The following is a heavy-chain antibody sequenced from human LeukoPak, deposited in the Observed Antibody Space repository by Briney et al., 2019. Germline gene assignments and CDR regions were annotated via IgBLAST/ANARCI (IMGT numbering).Heavy chain of an antibody. V-gene: IGHV4-39*01. D-gene: IGHD3-3*01. CDR3: ARHAAVSGNWPRPLDY. J-gene: IGHJ4*02. Sequence: SETLSLTCTLSGGSLSSSNYYWGWARQPPGKGREWIAYIYYSGSTYYSPSLRSRVTISVDTSKNQFSLKLTSVTAADTAVYYCARHAAVSGNWPRPLDYWGQGSLVTVSS. CDR2: IYYSGST. CDR1: GGSLSSSNYY.